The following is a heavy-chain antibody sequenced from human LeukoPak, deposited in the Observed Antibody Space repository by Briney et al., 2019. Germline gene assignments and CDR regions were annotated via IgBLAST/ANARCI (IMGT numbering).Heavy chain of an antibody. CDR2: IYYSGNS. D-gene: IGHD3-10*01. CDR1: GGSISSSSYY. Sequence: SETLSLTCTVSGGSISSSSYYWGWIRQPPGKGLEWIASIYYSGNSYYNPSLKSRVTISVDTSKNQFSLKLSSVTAADTAVYYCARCERFGKLRPIDPDTFDIWGQGTMVTVSS. V-gene: IGHV4-39*07. J-gene: IGHJ3*02. CDR3: ARCERFGKLRPIDPDTFDI.